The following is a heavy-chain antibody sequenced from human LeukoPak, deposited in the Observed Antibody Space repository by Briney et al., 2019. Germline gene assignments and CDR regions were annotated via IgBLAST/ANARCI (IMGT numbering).Heavy chain of an antibody. CDR2: ISGSGGST. V-gene: IGHV3-23*01. CDR1: GFTFSSYA. CDR3: AKATPGSYYVTNWFDP. Sequence: GSLRLSCAASGFTFSSYAMSWVRQAPGKGPEWVSAISGSGGSTYYADSVKGRFTISRDNSKNTLYLQMNSLRAEDTAVYYCAKATPGSYYVTNWFDPWGQGTLVTVSS. J-gene: IGHJ5*02. D-gene: IGHD1-26*01.